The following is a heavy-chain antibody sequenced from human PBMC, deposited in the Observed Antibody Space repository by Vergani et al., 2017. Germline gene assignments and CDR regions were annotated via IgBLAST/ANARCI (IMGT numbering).Heavy chain of an antibody. CDR3: ARRADYDPLTGKTNYFDP. CDR2: IHASGTK. J-gene: IGHJ5*02. V-gene: IGHV4-61*02. CDR1: GAPITSGSFY. D-gene: IGHD3-9*01. Sequence: QVHLNEAGPGLVKPSQTLSLTCTVSGAPITSGSFYWSWIRQPAGNGLEWIGRIHASGTKNYNPSLRSRVTLSVDTSKNQLSLKMISMTAADTAVYYCARRADYDPLTGKTNYFDPWGQGTLVTVSS.